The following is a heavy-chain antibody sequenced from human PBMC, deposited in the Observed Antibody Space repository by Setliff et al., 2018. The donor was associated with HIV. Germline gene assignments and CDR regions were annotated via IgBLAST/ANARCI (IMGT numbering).Heavy chain of an antibody. CDR3: ARWCAAAGCYPAIYHFDS. J-gene: IGHJ4*02. V-gene: IGHV1-3*04. CDR1: GYTFSEYA. D-gene: IGHD2-2*01. Sequence: RASVKVSCKASGYTFSEYAIHWVRQAPGQRLEWMGRIDTDNGYRRYSPKLQGRVTITKDTSANTAYMELRGLRCEDTAVYYCARWCAAAGCYPAIYHFDSWGQGTLVTVSS. CDR2: IDTDNGYR.